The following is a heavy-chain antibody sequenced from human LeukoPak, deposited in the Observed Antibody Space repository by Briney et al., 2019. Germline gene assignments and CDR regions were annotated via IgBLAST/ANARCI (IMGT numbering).Heavy chain of an antibody. CDR3: VKVGTGTVDF. D-gene: IGHD1-1*01. Sequence: SETLSLTCTVSGASISGYYWGWIRQSPGKGLEWIGYIHYSGDTNYVPSLKSRVSISVDTSKNQFSLKLTSLTAADTAVYYCVKVGTGTVDFWGQGALVSISS. V-gene: IGHV4-59*01. J-gene: IGHJ4*02. CDR2: IHYSGDT. CDR1: GASISGYY.